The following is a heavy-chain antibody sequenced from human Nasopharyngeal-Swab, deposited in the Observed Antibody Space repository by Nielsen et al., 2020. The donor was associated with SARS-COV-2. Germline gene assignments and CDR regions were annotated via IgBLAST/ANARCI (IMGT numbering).Heavy chain of an antibody. CDR2: ISYDGSNK. V-gene: IGHV3-30*04. CDR1: GFTFSSYA. Sequence: GESLKISCAASGFTFSSYAMHWVRQAPGKGLEWVAVISYDGSNKYYADSVKGRFTISRDNAKNSLYLQMNSLRAEDTAVYYCARVAPHYYDSSGYHLDYWGQGTLVTASS. J-gene: IGHJ4*02. D-gene: IGHD3-22*01. CDR3: ARVAPHYYDSSGYHLDY.